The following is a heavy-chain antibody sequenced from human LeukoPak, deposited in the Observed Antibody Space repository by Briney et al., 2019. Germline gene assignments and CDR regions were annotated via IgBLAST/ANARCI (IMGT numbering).Heavy chain of an antibody. CDR2: IGTAGDT. J-gene: IGHJ6*02. CDR3: ARASRNLYYYYGMDV. Sequence: GGSLRLSCAASRFTFSSYDMYWVRQVTGKGLEWVSAIGTAGDTYYPGSVKGRFTISRENAKNSLYLQMNSLRAEDTAVYYCARASRNLYYYYGMDVWGQGTTVTVSS. CDR1: RFTFSSYD. V-gene: IGHV3-13*01. D-gene: IGHD1-14*01.